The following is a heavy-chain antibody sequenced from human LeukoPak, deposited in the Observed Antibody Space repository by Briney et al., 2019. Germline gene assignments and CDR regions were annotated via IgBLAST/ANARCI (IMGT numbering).Heavy chain of an antibody. CDR2: MNPNSGNT. CDR1: GYTFTSYD. V-gene: IGHV1-8*01. J-gene: IGHJ6*02. CDR3: ARAGSMVPAAIFGYYYYYGMDV. D-gene: IGHD2-2*01. Sequence: ASVKVSCKASGYTFTSYDINWVRQATGQGLEWMGWMNPNSGNTGYAQKFQGGVTMTRNTSISTAYMELSSLRSEDTAVYYCARAGSMVPAAIFGYYYYYGMDVWGQGTTVTVSS.